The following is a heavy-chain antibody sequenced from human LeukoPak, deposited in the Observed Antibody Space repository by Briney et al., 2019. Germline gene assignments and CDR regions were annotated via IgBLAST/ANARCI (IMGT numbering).Heavy chain of an antibody. CDR1: GGSISSSNW. V-gene: IGHV4-4*02. CDR2: IYHSGST. Sequence: SGTLSLTCAVSGGSISSSNWWSWVRQPPGKGLEWIGEIYHSGSTNYNPSLKSRVTISVDKSKNQFSLKLTSVTAADTAVYYCARSGFGATNIYSYFDYWGQGTLVTVSS. J-gene: IGHJ4*02. D-gene: IGHD1-26*01. CDR3: ARSGFGATNIYSYFDY.